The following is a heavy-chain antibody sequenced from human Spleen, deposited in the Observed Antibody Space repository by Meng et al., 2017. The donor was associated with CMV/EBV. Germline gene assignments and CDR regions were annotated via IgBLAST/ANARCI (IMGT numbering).Heavy chain of an antibody. V-gene: IGHV3-48*03. CDR2: ISSGRSGNTI. D-gene: IGHD2-15*01. CDR1: GFIFSSYE. CDR3: ARDGLDHKPIVVIMDV. J-gene: IGHJ6*02. Sequence: GESLKISCEASGFIFSSYEMNWVRQAPGKGLEWVSYISSGRSGNTIHYADSVKGRFTISRDNAKNSVYLQMNSLRAEDTAVYYCARDGLDHKPIVVIMDVWGQGTTVTVSS.